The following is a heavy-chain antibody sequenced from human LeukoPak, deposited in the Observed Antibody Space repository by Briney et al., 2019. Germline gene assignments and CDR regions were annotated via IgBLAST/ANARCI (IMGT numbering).Heavy chain of an antibody. V-gene: IGHV3-NL1*01. D-gene: IGHD2-15*01. CDR2: ISGDGGST. CDR3: ARSPGSGGNYNYYGMDV. Sequence: PGGSLRLSCAASGFTFNTFGMHWVRQAPGKGLEWVSLISGDGGSTYYADSVKGRFTISRHNSKNTLYLQMNSLRAEDTAVYYCARSPGSGGNYNYYGMDVWGQGTTVTVSS. CDR1: GFTFNTFG. J-gene: IGHJ6*02.